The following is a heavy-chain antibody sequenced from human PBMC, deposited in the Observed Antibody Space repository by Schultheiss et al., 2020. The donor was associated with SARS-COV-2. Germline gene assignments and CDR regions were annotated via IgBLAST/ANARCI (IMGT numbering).Heavy chain of an antibody. Sequence: SSGGYYWSWIRQHPGKGLEWVSGISWNSGSIGYADSVKGRFTISRDNSKNTLYLQMNSLRDEDTAVFYCARRGSTVTRDAFDIWGQGTMVTVSS. CDR2: ISWNSGSI. V-gene: IGHV3-9*01. D-gene: IGHD4-17*01. CDR3: ARRGSTVTRDAFDI. CDR1: SSGGYY. J-gene: IGHJ3*02.